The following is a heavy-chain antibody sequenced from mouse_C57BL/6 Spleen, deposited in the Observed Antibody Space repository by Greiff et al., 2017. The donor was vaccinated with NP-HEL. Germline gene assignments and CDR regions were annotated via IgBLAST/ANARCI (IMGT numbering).Heavy chain of an antibody. J-gene: IGHJ2*01. CDR3: ARRATLYYEYDASSYFDY. CDR2: IYPGDGDT. V-gene: IGHV1-80*01. CDR1: GYAFSSYW. D-gene: IGHD2-4*01. Sequence: VQLQESGAELVKPGASVKISCKASGYAFSSYWMNWVKQRPGKGLEWIGQIYPGDGDTNYNGKFKGKATLTADKSSSTAYMQLSSLTSEDSAVYFCARRATLYYEYDASSYFDYWGQGTTLTVSS.